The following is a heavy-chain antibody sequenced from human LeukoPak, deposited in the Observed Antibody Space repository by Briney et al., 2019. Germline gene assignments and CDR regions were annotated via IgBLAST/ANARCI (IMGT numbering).Heavy chain of an antibody. CDR2: ISSSGSTI. Sequence: LSLTCAVYGGSFSAYYWSWVRQTPGKGLEWVSYISSSGSTIYYADSVKGRFTISRDNAKNSLYLQVNSLRAEDTAVYYCAKGSKEVLFTRDHHMDVWGKGTTVT. J-gene: IGHJ6*03. V-gene: IGHV3-11*04. CDR3: AKGSKEVLFTRDHHMDV. CDR1: GGSFSAYY. D-gene: IGHD3-3*01.